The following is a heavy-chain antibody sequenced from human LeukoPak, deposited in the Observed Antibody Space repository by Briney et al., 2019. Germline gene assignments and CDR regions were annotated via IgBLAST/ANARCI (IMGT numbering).Heavy chain of an antibody. CDR3: TVLQIKSNWYIDY. CDR1: GFTFSNAW. CDR2: IKSKTDGGST. J-gene: IGHJ4*02. D-gene: IGHD6-13*01. Sequence: GGSLRLSCAASGFTFSNAWMSWVRQAPGKGLEWVGRIKSKTDGGSTEYAAPVRGRFTISRDDSKNTLSLQLNSLRTEDTAVYYCTVLQIKSNWYIDYWGRGSLVTVSS. V-gene: IGHV3-15*01.